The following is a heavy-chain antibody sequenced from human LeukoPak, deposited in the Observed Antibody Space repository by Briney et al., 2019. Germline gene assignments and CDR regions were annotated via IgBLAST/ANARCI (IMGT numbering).Heavy chain of an antibody. J-gene: IGHJ2*01. CDR1: GFTFSSYG. CDR3: ARGSTYWYFDL. CDR2: INHSGST. V-gene: IGHV4-34*01. Sequence: GTLRLSCAASGFTFSSYGMSWIRQPPGKGLEWIGEINHSGSTNYNPSLKSRVTISVDTSKNQFSLKLSSVTAADTAVYYCARGSTYWYFDLWGRGTLVTVSS.